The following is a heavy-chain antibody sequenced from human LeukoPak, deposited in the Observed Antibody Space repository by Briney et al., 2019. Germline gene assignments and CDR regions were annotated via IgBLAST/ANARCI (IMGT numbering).Heavy chain of an antibody. CDR2: ISNSGGTT. CDR1: GFTFSTYA. D-gene: IGHD2-15*01. Sequence: GGSLRLPCAASGFTFSTYAMSWVRQAPGKGLEWLSAISNSGGTTYYADSVKGRFTISRDNSQNTLYLQMSSLRAEDTAVYLCAKRIVVATTRYFDYWGQGTLVTVSS. CDR3: AKRIVVATTRYFDY. J-gene: IGHJ4*02. V-gene: IGHV3-23*01.